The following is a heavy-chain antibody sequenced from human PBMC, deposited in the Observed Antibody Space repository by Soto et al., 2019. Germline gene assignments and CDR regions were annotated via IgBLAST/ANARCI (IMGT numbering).Heavy chain of an antibody. D-gene: IGHD6-19*01. CDR2: IYHGGTT. CDR1: GDSISSGSY. CDR3: ARVHVMVVAGSTFDY. Sequence: CRTCTVSGDSISSGSYWVWIRQPPGEGPEWIASIYHGGTTFYNPSLKSRISISVDTTKNQFSLRLTSVTAADTATYYCARVHVMVVAGSTFDYWGPGTLVTVSS. V-gene: IGHV4-38-2*02. J-gene: IGHJ4*03.